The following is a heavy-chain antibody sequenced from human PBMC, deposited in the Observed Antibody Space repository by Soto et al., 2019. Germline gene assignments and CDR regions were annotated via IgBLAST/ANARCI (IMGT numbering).Heavy chain of an antibody. V-gene: IGHV3-23*01. J-gene: IGHJ4*02. CDR3: VRASGNNYGVNLADY. CDR2: ISGRGDYT. CDR1: GFPWGSYA. D-gene: IGHD5-18*01. Sequence: DAEVWVCGGVLLARGGSVSLLCTVSGFPWGSYAVFCARESPGRGVVGVSGISGRGDYTYYADSVKGRLTVSRDNSKNTLFLQMDSLRVEDTAIYYCVRASGNNYGVNLADYWGQGTLVTVSS.